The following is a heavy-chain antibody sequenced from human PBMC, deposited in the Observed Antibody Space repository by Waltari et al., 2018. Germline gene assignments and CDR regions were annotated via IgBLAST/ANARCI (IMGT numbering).Heavy chain of an antibody. D-gene: IGHD5-18*01. CDR2: TYYRSKWYN. J-gene: IGHJ6*02. CDR3: ARARVQLWLYYYYGMDV. CDR1: GDSVSSHSAA. Sequence: QVQLQQSGPGLVKPSQTLSLTCAISGDSVSSHSAAWNWIRQSPSRGLEWLGRTYYRSKWYNDYAVSVKSRITINPDTSKNQFSLQLNSVTPEDTAVYYCARARVQLWLYYYYGMDVWGQGTTVTVSS. V-gene: IGHV6-1*01.